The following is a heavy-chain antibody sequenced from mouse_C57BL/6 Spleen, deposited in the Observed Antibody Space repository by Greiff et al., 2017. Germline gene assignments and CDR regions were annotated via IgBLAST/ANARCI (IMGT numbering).Heavy chain of an antibody. V-gene: IGHV3-6*01. CDR2: ISYDGSN. CDR3: AEGGYYVGYFDY. CDR1: GYSITSGYY. D-gene: IGHD2-3*01. J-gene: IGHJ2*01. Sequence: ESGPGLVKPSQSLSLTCSVTGYSITSGYYWNWIRQFPGNKLEWMGYISYDGSNNYNPSLKNRISITRDTSKNQFFLKLNSLTTEDTATYYCAEGGYYVGYFDYWGQGTTLTVSS.